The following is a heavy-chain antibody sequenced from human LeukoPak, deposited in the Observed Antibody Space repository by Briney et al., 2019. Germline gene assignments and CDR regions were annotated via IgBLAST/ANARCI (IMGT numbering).Heavy chain of an antibody. CDR1: GYTFTSYG. CDR3: AREGLVLMVYVLFDY. Sequence: ASVKVSCKASGYTFTSYGISWVRQAPGQGLEWVGWISAYNGNTNYAQKLQGRVTMTTDTSTSTAYMELRSLRSDDTAVYYCAREGLVLMVYVLFDYWGQGTLVTVSS. D-gene: IGHD2-8*01. V-gene: IGHV1-18*01. CDR2: ISAYNGNT. J-gene: IGHJ4*02.